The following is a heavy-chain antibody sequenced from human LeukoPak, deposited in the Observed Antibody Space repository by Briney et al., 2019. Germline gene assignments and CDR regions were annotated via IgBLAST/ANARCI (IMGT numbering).Heavy chain of an antibody. J-gene: IGHJ4*02. V-gene: IGHV4-34*01. D-gene: IGHD3-3*01. CDR1: GGSFSGYY. CDR2: INHSGST. Sequence: PSETLSLTCAVYGGSFSGYYWSWIRQPPGKGLEWIGEINHSGSTNYNPSLKSRVTISVDTSKNQFSLKLSSVTAADTAVYYCARGPTIFGVVIIGYFDYWGQGTLVTVSS. CDR3: ARGPTIFGVVIIGYFDY.